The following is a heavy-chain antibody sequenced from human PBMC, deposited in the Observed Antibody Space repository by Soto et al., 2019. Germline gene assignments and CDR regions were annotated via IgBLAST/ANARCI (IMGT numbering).Heavy chain of an antibody. CDR1: GGSISSNYF. CDR3: ARSFSWYAIHY. Sequence: QVLLQESGPGLVQPSGTLSLSCAVSGGSISSNYFWGWVRQPPGKGLEWVGDISHSGRVNYNPSLKSRVTISIDKSKNQFSLKLNSVTAAETAVYYFARSFSWYAIHYWGQGNLVIVPS. V-gene: IGHV4-4*02. CDR2: ISHSGRV. D-gene: IGHD6-13*01. J-gene: IGHJ4*02.